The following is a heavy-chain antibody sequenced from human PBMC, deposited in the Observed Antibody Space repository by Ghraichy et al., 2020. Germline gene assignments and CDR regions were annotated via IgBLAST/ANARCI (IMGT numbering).Heavy chain of an antibody. Sequence: SETLSLTCTVSGGSISSFYWSWIRQPAGKGLEWLGRIYTSGSTSYNPSLKSRVTMSVDTSKNQFSLRLSSVTAADTAVYYCARTYCGDDCYPPSYYYYGMDVCGQGTTVTVSS. CDR3: ARTYCGDDCYPPSYYYYGMDV. V-gene: IGHV4-4*07. CDR2: IYTSGST. D-gene: IGHD2-21*02. CDR1: GGSISSFY. J-gene: IGHJ6*02.